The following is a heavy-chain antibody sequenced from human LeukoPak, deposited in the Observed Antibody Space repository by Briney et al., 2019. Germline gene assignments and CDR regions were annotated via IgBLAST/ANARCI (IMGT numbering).Heavy chain of an antibody. V-gene: IGHV3-11*01. J-gene: IGHJ4*02. CDR1: GFSFSDYY. Sequence: GGSLRLSCAASGFSFSDYYMSWIRQAPGKGLEWVAYFTSSGDDIYYADSVKGRFTISRDNAKNALFLRMNSLRVEDTATYYCASDIVATSGDFWGQGTLVSVSS. D-gene: IGHD5-12*01. CDR2: FTSSGDDI. CDR3: ASDIVATSGDF.